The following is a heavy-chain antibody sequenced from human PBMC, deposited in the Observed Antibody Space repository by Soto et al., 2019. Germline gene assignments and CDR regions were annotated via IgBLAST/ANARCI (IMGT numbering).Heavy chain of an antibody. V-gene: IGHV1-69*13. CDR3: ARVLRFLEWSPRCVYCYYGMDV. D-gene: IGHD3-3*01. CDR1: VGTFSSYA. Sequence: SVKVSCKASVGTFSSYAISWLRQAPGQGLEWMGGIIPIFGTANYAQKFQGRVTITADESTSTAYMELSSLRSEDTAVYYCARVLRFLEWSPRCVYCYYGMDVWGQGTTVTVSS. CDR2: IIPIFGTA. J-gene: IGHJ6*02.